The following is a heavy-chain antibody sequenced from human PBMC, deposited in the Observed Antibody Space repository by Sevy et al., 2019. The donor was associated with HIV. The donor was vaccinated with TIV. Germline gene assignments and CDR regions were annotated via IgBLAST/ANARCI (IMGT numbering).Heavy chain of an antibody. CDR2: IDPTDSYT. J-gene: IGHJ3*02. D-gene: IGHD2-2*01. V-gene: IGHV5-10-1*01. Sequence: GESLKISCQGSGNSFSGYWISWVRLMPGKGLEWMGRIDPTDSYTYYSPPFQGHVTISTDKSIPTAYLQWGSLKASETAMYYCAGLLDKVPYAFDIWGQGTMVTVSS. CDR1: GNSFSGYW. CDR3: AGLLDKVPYAFDI.